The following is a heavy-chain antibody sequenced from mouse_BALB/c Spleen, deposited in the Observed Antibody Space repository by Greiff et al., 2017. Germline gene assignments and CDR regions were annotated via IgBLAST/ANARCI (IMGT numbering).Heavy chain of an antibody. D-gene: IGHD2-4*01. Sequence: VKLMESGPGLVAPSQSLSITCTVSGFSLTGYGVNWVRQPPGKGLEWLGMIWGDGSTDYNSALKSRLSISKDNSKSQVFLKMNSLQTDDTARYYCARDGETMITPFAYWGQGTLVTVSA. CDR2: IWGDGST. J-gene: IGHJ3*01. CDR3: ARDGETMITPFAY. V-gene: IGHV2-6-7*01. CDR1: GFSLTGYG.